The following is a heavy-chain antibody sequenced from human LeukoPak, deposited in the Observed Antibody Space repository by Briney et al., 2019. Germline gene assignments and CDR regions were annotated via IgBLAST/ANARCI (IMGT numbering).Heavy chain of an antibody. V-gene: IGHV4-39*01. D-gene: IGHD3-10*01. Sequence: SETLSLTCTVSGGSISSDSYYWDWIRQPPGKGLEWIGSIYYSGTTDYNPSLQSRVTMSVDRSKNQFSLKVRYATAADTAVYYCARPGASGDYIDYWGQGTLVTVSS. CDR2: IYYSGTT. J-gene: IGHJ4*02. CDR1: GGSISSDSYY. CDR3: ARPGASGDYIDY.